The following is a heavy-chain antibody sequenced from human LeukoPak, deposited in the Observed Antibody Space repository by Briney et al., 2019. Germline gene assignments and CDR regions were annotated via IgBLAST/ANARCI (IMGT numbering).Heavy chain of an antibody. D-gene: IGHD5-12*01. CDR3: ARGHLYDYSTTSYYFDY. CDR2: IYPGDSDT. V-gene: IGHV5-51*01. Sequence: GESLKISCKGSGYSFTSYWIGWVRQMPGKGLEWMGIIYPGDSDTRYSPSFQGQVTISADKSISTAYLQWSSLKASDTAMYYYARGHLYDYSTTSYYFDYWGQGTLVTVSS. CDR1: GYSFTSYW. J-gene: IGHJ4*02.